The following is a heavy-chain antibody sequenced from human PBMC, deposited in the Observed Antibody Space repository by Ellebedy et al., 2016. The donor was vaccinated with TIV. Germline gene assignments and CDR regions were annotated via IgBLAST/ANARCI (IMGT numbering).Heavy chain of an antibody. D-gene: IGHD1-26*01. CDR1: GFSFTTYS. CDR2: ISDDGSNK. J-gene: IGHJ4*02. Sequence: GGSLRLXCAASGFSFTTYSMHWVRQAPGKGLEWVALISDDGSNKFFADSVRGRFTISRDNSKNTLYLQMNSLRPEDTAVLYRAREGSFGGNDFWGQGTLVTVSS. CDR3: AREGSFGGNDF. V-gene: IGHV3-30-3*01.